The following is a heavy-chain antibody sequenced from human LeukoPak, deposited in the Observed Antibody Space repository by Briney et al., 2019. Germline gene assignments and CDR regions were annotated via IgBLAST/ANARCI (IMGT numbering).Heavy chain of an antibody. CDR3: AKDMSDYTNFPDV. J-gene: IGHJ6*02. V-gene: IGHV3-23*01. CDR1: GFIFTTYA. D-gene: IGHD4-11*01. CDR2: ISGGGGST. Sequence: GGSLRLSCAASGFIFTTYAMIWVRQAPGKGLEWVSTISGGGGSTFYADSVKGRFTIFRVNSKNTLYLQMNSLRAEDTAIYYCAKDMSDYTNFPDVWGQGTTVTVSS.